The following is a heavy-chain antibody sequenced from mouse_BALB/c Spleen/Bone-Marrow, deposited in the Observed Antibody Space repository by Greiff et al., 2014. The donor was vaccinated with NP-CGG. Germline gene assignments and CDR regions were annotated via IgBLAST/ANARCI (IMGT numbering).Heavy chain of an antibody. CDR1: GYTFTNYW. V-gene: IGHV1S41*01. Sequence: DLVKPGAPVKLSCKASGYTFTNYWINWIKQRPGQGLEWIGRIAPGSGSTYYNEMFKGKTTLTVDTSSSTVYIQLSSLSSEDSDVYFCARERYGYDGWYFDVWGAGTTVTVSS. J-gene: IGHJ1*01. CDR2: IAPGSGST. D-gene: IGHD2-2*01. CDR3: ARERYGYDGWYFDV.